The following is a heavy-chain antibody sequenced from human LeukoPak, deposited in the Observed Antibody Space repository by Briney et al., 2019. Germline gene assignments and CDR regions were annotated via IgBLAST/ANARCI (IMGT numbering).Heavy chain of an antibody. CDR2: ISNTGGNT. D-gene: IGHD3-9*01. J-gene: IGHJ4*02. CDR1: GFTFITYA. Sequence: GGSLRLSCAASGFTFITYAMTWVRQAPGKGLEWVSAISNTGGNTYYADSVKGRFTISRDNSKNTLYLQMNSLRAEDTAVYYCAKDLKSYYDILTGSDYWGQGTLVTVSS. V-gene: IGHV3-23*01. CDR3: AKDLKSYYDILTGSDY.